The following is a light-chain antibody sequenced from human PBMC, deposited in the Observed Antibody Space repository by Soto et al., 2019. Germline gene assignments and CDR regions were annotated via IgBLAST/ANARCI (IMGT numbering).Light chain of an antibody. CDR2: GAS. Sequence: EIVLTQSPGTLSLSPGERATLSCRASQSVSSSFLAWYQQKPGQAPRLLIYGASTRATGIPDRFSGSGSGTDFLLTISRLEPEDFAVYYCQQYDSSPWTFGQGTKVEIK. CDR1: QSVSSSF. CDR3: QQYDSSPWT. J-gene: IGKJ1*01. V-gene: IGKV3-20*01.